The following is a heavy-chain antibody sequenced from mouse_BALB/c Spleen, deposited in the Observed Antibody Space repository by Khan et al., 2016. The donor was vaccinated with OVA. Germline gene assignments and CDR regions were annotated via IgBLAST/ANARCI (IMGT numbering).Heavy chain of an antibody. CDR2: MNTYTGGP. J-gene: IGHJ2*01. CDR3: VRFHRGY. CDR1: GYTFKDYV. Sequence: QIQLVQSGPELKKPGETVKISCKAFGYTFKDYVMNWVKQSPGEGLEWMGWMNTYTGGPTYADDFEGRFAFSLENSANTAYLQISGLKDEDTATYLCVRFHRGYWGPGTALTVSS. V-gene: IGHV9-3-1*01.